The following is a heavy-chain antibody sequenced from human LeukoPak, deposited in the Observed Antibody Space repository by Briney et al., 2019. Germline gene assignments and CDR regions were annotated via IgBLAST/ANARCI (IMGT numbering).Heavy chain of an antibody. V-gene: IGHV3-48*03. D-gene: IGHD6-13*01. CDR1: GFTFSSYE. CDR3: ARARYSSSWYLDY. Sequence: GGSLRLSCAASGFTFSSYEMNWVRQAPGKGLEWVSYISSSGNTKYYADSVKGRFTVSRDNAKNSLYLQMNSLRAEDTAVYYCARARYSSSWYLDYWGQGTLVTVSS. CDR2: ISSSGNTK. J-gene: IGHJ4*02.